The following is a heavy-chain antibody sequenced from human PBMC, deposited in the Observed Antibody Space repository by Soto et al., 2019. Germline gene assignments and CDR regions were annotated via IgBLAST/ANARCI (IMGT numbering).Heavy chain of an antibody. Sequence: SETLSLTCAVSSGSISSSNWWSWVRQPPGKGLEWIGEIYHSGSTNYNPSLKSRVTISVDKSKNQFSLKLSSVTAADTAVYYCARGQLELDYYYYYYMDVWGKGTTVTVSS. CDR1: SGSISSSNW. V-gene: IGHV4-4*02. J-gene: IGHJ6*03. CDR3: ARGQLELDYYYYYYMDV. CDR2: IYHSGST. D-gene: IGHD2-2*01.